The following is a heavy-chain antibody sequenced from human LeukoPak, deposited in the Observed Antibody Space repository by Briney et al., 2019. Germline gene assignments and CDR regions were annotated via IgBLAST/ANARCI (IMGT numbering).Heavy chain of an antibody. V-gene: IGHV3-21*01. D-gene: IGHD4-17*01. CDR2: ISSSSSYI. J-gene: IGHJ4*02. Sequence: EGSLRLSCAASGFTFSSYSMNWVRQAPGKGLEWVSSISSSSSYIYYADSVKGRFTISRDNAKNSLYLQMNSLRAEDTAVYYCARNPLPFGDPYYFDYWGQGTLVTVSS. CDR1: GFTFSSYS. CDR3: ARNPLPFGDPYYFDY.